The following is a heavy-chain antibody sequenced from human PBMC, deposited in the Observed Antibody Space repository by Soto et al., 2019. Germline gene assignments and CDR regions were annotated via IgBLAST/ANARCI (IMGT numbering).Heavy chain of an antibody. D-gene: IGHD3-22*01. CDR2: IIPIFGTA. CDR1: GDTFSSYA. Sequence: ASVKVSCKASGDTFSSYAISWVRQAPGQGLEWMGGIIPIFGTANYAQKFQGRVTITADESTSTAYMELSSLRSEDTAVYYCARGGDSSGYSLYLDYWGQGTLVTVSS. V-gene: IGHV1-69*13. CDR3: ARGGDSSGYSLYLDY. J-gene: IGHJ4*02.